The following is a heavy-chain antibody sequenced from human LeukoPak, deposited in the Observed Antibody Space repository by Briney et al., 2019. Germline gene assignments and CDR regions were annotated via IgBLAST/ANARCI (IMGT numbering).Heavy chain of an antibody. Sequence: GGSLRLSCAASGFTFSSYWMSWVRQAPGKGLEWVANIKQNGSEKYYVDSVKGRFTISRDNAKNSLYLQMNSLRAEDTAVYYCARDQLERRLPLDYWGQGTLVTVSS. V-gene: IGHV3-7*01. D-gene: IGHD1-1*01. CDR2: IKQNGSEK. J-gene: IGHJ4*02. CDR1: GFTFSSYW. CDR3: ARDQLERRLPLDY.